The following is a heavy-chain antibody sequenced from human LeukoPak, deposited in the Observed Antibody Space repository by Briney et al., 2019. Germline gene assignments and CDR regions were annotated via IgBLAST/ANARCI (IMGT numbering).Heavy chain of an antibody. CDR1: GFTFSSYA. CDR3: AKDSIMNYYDSSGYYVDY. Sequence: GGSLRLSCAASGFTFSSYAMSWVRQAPGKGLEWVSAISGSGGSTYYADSVKGRFTISRDNSKNTLYLQMNSLRAEDTAVYYCAKDSIMNYYDSSGYYVDYWGQGTLVTVSS. J-gene: IGHJ4*02. V-gene: IGHV3-23*01. CDR2: ISGSGGST. D-gene: IGHD3-22*01.